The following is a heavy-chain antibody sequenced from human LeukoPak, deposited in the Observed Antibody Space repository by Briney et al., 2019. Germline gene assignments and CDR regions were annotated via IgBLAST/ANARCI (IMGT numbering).Heavy chain of an antibody. CDR3: ARSLGCSSTSCSTRGSYFDY. CDR2: ISSSSSTI. J-gene: IGHJ4*02. Sequence: GGSLRLSCAASGFTFSSYSMNWVRQAPGKGLEWVSYISSSSSTIYYADSVKGRFTISRDNAKNSLYLQMNSLRAEDTAVYYCARSLGCSSTSCSTRGSYFDYWGQGTLVTVSS. V-gene: IGHV3-48*01. CDR1: GFTFSSYS. D-gene: IGHD2-2*02.